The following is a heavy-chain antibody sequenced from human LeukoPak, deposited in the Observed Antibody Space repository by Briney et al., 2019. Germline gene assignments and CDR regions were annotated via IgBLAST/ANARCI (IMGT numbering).Heavy chain of an antibody. CDR3: ARDPPEGYCTNGVCWGRYDY. D-gene: IGHD2-8*01. Sequence: SVKVSCKASGGTFSSYAISWVRQAPGQGLEWMGGIIPIFSTANYAQKFQGRVTITADESTSTAYMEPSSLRSEDTAVYYCARDPPEGYCTNGVCWGRYDYWGQGTLVTVSS. V-gene: IGHV1-69*13. CDR2: IIPIFSTA. CDR1: GGTFSSYA. J-gene: IGHJ4*02.